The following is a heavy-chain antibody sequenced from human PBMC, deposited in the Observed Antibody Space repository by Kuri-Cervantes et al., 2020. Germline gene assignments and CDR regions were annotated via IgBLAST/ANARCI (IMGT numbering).Heavy chain of an antibody. J-gene: IGHJ4*02. CDR2: IRHDGSNK. Sequence: GESLKISCAASGFTFTNFAMHWVRQAPGKGLEWVAFIRHDGSNKYYADSVKGRFTISRDNSKNTLYLQMNSLRGEDTAVYYCAKDRYGDYGFDYWGQGTLVTVSS. D-gene: IGHD4-17*01. CDR1: GFTFTNFA. CDR3: AKDRYGDYGFDY. V-gene: IGHV3-30*02.